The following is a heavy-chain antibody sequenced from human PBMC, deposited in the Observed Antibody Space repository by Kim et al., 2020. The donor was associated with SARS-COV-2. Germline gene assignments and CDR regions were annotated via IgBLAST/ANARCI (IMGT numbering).Heavy chain of an antibody. CDR2: IIPIFGTA. Sequence: SVKVSCKASGGTFSSYAISWVRQAPGQWLEWMGGIIPIFGTANYAQKFQGRVTITADESTSTAYMELSSLRSEDTAVYYCARSGSGRPFYYYGMDVWGQGTTVTVSS. CDR3: ARSGSGRPFYYYGMDV. D-gene: IGHD6-19*01. V-gene: IGHV1-69*13. J-gene: IGHJ6*02. CDR1: GGTFSSYA.